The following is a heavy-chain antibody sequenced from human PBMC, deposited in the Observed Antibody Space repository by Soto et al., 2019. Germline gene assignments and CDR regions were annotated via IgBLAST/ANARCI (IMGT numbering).Heavy chain of an antibody. Sequence: QVQLVESGGGVVQPGRSLRRSCVASGFTFSNNGIHWVRQAPGKGLEWVAVISSDGSKKYYADSVKGRFTISRDNSKTTLYLQMNSLRAEDTAVYYCAMDLYGGSSRFDYWGQGTLVTVSS. V-gene: IGHV3-30*03. CDR2: ISSDGSKK. CDR3: AMDLYGGSSRFDY. J-gene: IGHJ4*02. CDR1: GFTFSNNG. D-gene: IGHD2-15*01.